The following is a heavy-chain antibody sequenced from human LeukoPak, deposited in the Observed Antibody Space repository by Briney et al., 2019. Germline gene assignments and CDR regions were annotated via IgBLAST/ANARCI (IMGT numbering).Heavy chain of an antibody. J-gene: IGHJ4*02. CDR1: GGSISSGGYY. V-gene: IGHV4-31*03. Sequence: SQTLSLTCTVSGGSISSGGYYWSWIRQHPGKGLEWIGYIYYSGSTYYNPSLKSRVTISVDTSKNQFSLKLSSVTAADTAVYYCARRDSSGRWGNFDYWGQGTLVTVSS. CDR2: IYYSGST. CDR3: ARRDSSGRWGNFDY. D-gene: IGHD6-19*01.